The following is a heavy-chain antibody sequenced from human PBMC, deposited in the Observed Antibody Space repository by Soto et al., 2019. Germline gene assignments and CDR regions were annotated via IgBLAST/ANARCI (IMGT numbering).Heavy chain of an antibody. CDR3: ASWGGSYNFDY. D-gene: IGHD1-26*01. CDR1: GFTFSTYS. CDR2: ISSSSSYI. V-gene: IGHV3-21*01. Sequence: EVQLVESGGGLVKPGGSLRLSCAASGFTFSTYSMSWVRQAPGRGLEWVSSISSSSSYIYYADSVKGRCTISRDNAKNSLYLQMNSLRAEDTAVYYCASWGGSYNFDYWGQGTLVTVSS. J-gene: IGHJ4*02.